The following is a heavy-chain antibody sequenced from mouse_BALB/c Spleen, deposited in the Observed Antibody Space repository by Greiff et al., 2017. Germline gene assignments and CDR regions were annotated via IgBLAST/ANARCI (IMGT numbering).Heavy chain of an antibody. CDR1: GFTFSSYG. J-gene: IGHJ4*01. CDR3: ARDRPLYAMDY. V-gene: IGHV5-6-3*01. CDR2: INSNGGST. Sequence: DVMLVESGGGLVQPGGSLKLSCAASGFTFSSYGMSWVRQTPDKRLELVATINSNGGSTYYPDSVKGRFTISRDNAKNTLYLQMSSLKSEDTAMYYCARDRPLYAMDYWGQGTSVTVSS.